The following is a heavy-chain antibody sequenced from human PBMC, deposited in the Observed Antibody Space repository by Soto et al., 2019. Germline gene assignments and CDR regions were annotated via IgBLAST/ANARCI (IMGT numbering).Heavy chain of an antibody. V-gene: IGHV4-4*09. CDR1: GGSMNGYY. J-gene: IGHJ4*02. CDR3: ARSVATPGTNIDF. Sequence: QVQLQESGPGLVKPSETLSLTCSVSGGSMNGYYWSWIRQTPGQGLEWLGFIYFSGSTRYNPSLMSRLTRSLDKSKRQFSMSLSSVTAADTAVYYCARSVATPGTNIDFWGQGTLVTVSS. D-gene: IGHD6-13*01. CDR2: IYFSGST.